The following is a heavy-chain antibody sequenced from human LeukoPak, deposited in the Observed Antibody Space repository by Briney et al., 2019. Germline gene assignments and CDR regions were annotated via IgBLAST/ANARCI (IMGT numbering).Heavy chain of an antibody. V-gene: IGHV3-23*01. CDR2: ISGSGSST. CDR3: AKDYGYGDYPYYFDY. J-gene: IGHJ4*02. D-gene: IGHD4-17*01. Sequence: PGGSLRLSCAASGFTFRSYAMNWVRQAPGKGLEWVSIISGSGSSTDYVDSVKGRFTISRDNSKNTLYLQMNSLRAEDTAVYYCAKDYGYGDYPYYFDYWGQGTLVTVSS. CDR1: GFTFRSYA.